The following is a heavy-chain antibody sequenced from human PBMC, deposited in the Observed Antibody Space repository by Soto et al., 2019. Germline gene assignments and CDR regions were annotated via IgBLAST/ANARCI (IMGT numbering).Heavy chain of an antibody. Sequence: EVQLVEYGGGLVKPGESLRLSCVVSGLRFTSYGLSWVRQAPGRGLEWVSSIPSGGSVTFYADSVKGRFTISRDNARNSLHLQMDSLTAEDTAVYYCTTYTGTYRDYWGLGTLVTVSS. D-gene: IGHD2-2*02. CDR2: IPSGGSVT. J-gene: IGHJ4*02. V-gene: IGHV3-21*01. CDR3: TTYTGTYRDY. CDR1: GLRFTSYG.